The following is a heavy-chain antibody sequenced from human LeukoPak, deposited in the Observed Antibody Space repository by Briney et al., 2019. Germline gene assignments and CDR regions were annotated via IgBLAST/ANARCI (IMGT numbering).Heavy chain of an antibody. V-gene: IGHV4-34*01. CDR3: ARGRSIAARPYYYGMDV. CDR1: GGSFSGYY. Sequence: PSETLSLTCAVYGGSFSGYYWSWIRQPPGKGLEWIGEINHSGSTNYNPSLKSRVTISVDTSKNQFSLKLSSVTAADTAVYYCARGRSIAARPYYYGMDVWGQGTTVTVSS. D-gene: IGHD6-6*01. CDR2: INHSGST. J-gene: IGHJ6*02.